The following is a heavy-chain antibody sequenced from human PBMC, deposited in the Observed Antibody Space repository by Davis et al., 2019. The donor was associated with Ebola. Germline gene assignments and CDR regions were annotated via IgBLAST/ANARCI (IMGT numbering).Heavy chain of an antibody. J-gene: IGHJ4*02. V-gene: IGHV3-23*01. CDR3: AKTKGWELLLFYFDY. CDR1: GFTFDFYA. D-gene: IGHD1-26*01. CDR2: TTLSGGST. Sequence: GESLKISCAASGFTFDFYALSWVRQAPGKGLEWVSGTTLSGGSTYYADSVKGRFTISRDNSRNTLYLQMNSLRAEDTAVYYCAKTKGWELLLFYFDYWGQGTLVTVSS.